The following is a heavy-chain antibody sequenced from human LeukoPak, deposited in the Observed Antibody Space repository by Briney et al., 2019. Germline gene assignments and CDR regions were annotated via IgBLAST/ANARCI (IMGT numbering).Heavy chain of an antibody. V-gene: IGHV3-73*01. Sequence: GSLRLSCAASGFTFSASPIHWVRHASGQGLEWVGRIRSRANTYATAYGASVKGRFTISRDDSKNTAYLQMNSLKTEDTAVYYCTSQDCSGGSCYFDYWGQGTLVTVAS. CDR3: TSQDCSGGSCYFDY. CDR2: IRSRANTYAT. J-gene: IGHJ4*02. CDR1: GFTFSASP. D-gene: IGHD2-15*01.